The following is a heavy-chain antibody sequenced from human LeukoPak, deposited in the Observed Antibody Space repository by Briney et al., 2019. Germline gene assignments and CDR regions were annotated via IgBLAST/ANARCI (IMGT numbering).Heavy chain of an antibody. CDR3: ARLEGLWFA. V-gene: IGHV3-30*03. J-gene: IGHJ5*02. Sequence: GGSLRLSCAASGFTFSSYGMQWVRQAPGKGLEWVAVISHDGSVQYYADSVKGRFTISRDNAKNLLYLQMHSLRAEDTAVYYCARLEGLWFAWGQGTLVTVSS. CDR2: ISHDGSVQ. CDR1: GFTFSSYG. D-gene: IGHD3-10*01.